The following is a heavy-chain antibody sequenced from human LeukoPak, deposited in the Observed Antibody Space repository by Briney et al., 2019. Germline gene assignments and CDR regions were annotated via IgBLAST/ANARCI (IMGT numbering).Heavy chain of an antibody. D-gene: IGHD3-3*01. CDR3: ARDEGRYYDFWGGYRTHDAFDI. V-gene: IGHV1-46*01. CDR1: GYTFTSYY. Sequence: ASVKVSCKASGYTFTSYYMHWVRQAPGQGLEWMGIINPSGGSTSYAQKFQGRVTMTRDTSTSTVYMELSSLRSEDTAVYYCARDEGRYYDFWGGYRTHDAFDIWGQGTMVTVSS. J-gene: IGHJ3*02. CDR2: INPSGGST.